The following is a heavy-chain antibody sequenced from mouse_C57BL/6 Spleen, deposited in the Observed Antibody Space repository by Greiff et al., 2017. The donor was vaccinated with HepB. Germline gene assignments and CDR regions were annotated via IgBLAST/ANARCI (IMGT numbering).Heavy chain of an antibody. Sequence: QVQLQQPGAELVKPGASVKMSCKASGYTFTSYWITWVKQRPGQGLEWIGDIYPGSGSTNYNEKFKSKATLTVDTSSSTAYMQLSSLTSEDSAVYYCARGGLRDSSGPSWFAYWGQGTLVTVSA. CDR2: IYPGSGST. D-gene: IGHD3-2*02. J-gene: IGHJ3*01. CDR3: ARGGLRDSSGPSWFAY. V-gene: IGHV1-55*01. CDR1: GYTFTSYW.